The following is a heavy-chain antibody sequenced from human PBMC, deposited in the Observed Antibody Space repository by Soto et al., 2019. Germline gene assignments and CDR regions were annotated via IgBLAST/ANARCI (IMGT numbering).Heavy chain of an antibody. V-gene: IGHV4-59*13. CDR3: ARGIVGATTPFDY. CDR2: IYYSGST. J-gene: IGHJ4*02. Sequence: QVQLQESGPGLVKPSETLSLTCSVFGGSISGFYWSWVRQPPGKGLEWIGYIYYSGSTNYSPSLKSRVTISLDTSKNQLSLKLSSVTAADTAVYYCARGIVGATTPFDYGGQGTLVTVSS. CDR1: GGSISGFY. D-gene: IGHD1-26*01.